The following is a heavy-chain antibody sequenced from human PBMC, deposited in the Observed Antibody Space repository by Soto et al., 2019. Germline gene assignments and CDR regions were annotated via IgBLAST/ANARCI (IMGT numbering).Heavy chain of an antibody. CDR1: GYTFTSYD. D-gene: IGHD3-3*01. CDR2: MNPNSVNT. J-gene: IGHJ5*02. V-gene: IGHV1-8*01. Sequence: QVQLVQSGAEVKKPGASVKVSCKASGYTFTSYDINWVRQATGQGLEGMGWMNPNSVNTGYAQKFQGRVTMTRNTSLSTAYMELSSLRSEDTAVYYCARGGRYYDFWSGLEKDPQGDWFAPWGQVTLVTVS. CDR3: ARGGRYYDFWSGLEKDPQGDWFAP.